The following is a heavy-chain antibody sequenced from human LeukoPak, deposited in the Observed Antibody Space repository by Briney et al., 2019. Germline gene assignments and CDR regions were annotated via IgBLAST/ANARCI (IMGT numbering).Heavy chain of an antibody. D-gene: IGHD3-22*01. CDR1: GYTFTSYG. CDR2: ISAYNGNT. J-gene: IGHJ3*02. V-gene: IGHV1-18*01. CDR3: ARDCPCYYYDSSGSTKGAFDI. Sequence: GASVKVSCKASGYTFTSYGISWVRQAPGQGLEWMGWISAYNGNTNYAQKLQGRVTMTTDTSTSTAYMELSSLRSEDTAVYYCARDCPCYYYDSSGSTKGAFDIWGQGTMVTVSS.